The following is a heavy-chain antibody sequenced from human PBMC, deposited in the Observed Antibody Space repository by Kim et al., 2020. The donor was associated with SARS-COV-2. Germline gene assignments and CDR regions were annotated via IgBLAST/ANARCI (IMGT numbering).Heavy chain of an antibody. CDR3: ARATAVPTAYYYFDLDV. CDR1: GGSFTDFA. D-gene: IGHD3-10*02. Sequence: SVKVSCKSSGGSFTDFAFTWVRQTPGRGLEWMGGITPPFGGPTDSAQRFHDRLTITADATTNAVYMDLSSLTSTDTAVYYCARATAVPTAYYYFDLDVWSQGTPCTVTS. CDR2: ITPPFGGPT. J-gene: IGHJ6*02. V-gene: IGHV1-69*13.